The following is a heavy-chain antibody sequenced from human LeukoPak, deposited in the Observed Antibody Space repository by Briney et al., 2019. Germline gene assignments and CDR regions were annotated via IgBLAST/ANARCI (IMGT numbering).Heavy chain of an antibody. J-gene: IGHJ4*02. V-gene: IGHV1-2*02. CDR3: ARDRGFGVVITFDY. Sequence: ASVKVSCKASGYTFIDYCMHWVRQAPGQGLEWMGWINPRSGGTKYVQKFQGRVTMTRDTSISTAYMELSRLRSDDTAVYYCARDRGFGVVITFDYWGQGTLVTVSS. CDR2: INPRSGGT. CDR1: GYTFIDYC. D-gene: IGHD3-3*01.